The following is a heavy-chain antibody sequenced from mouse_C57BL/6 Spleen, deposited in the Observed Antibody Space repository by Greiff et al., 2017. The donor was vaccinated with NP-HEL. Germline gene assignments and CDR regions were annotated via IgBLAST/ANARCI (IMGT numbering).Heavy chain of an antibody. J-gene: IGHJ2*01. CDR2: IRSKSNNYAT. CDR1: GFSFNTYA. CDR3: VRGHSNWEADY. D-gene: IGHD2-5*01. Sequence: EVKLVESGGGLVQPKGSLKLSCAASGFSFNTYAMNWVRQAPGKGLEWVARIRSKSNNYATYYADSVKDRFTISRDDSESMLYLQMNNLKTEDTAMYYCVRGHSNWEADYWGQGTTLTVSS. V-gene: IGHV10-1*01.